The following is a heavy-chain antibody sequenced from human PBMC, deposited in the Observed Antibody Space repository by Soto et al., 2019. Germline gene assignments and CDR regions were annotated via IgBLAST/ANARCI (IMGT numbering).Heavy chain of an antibody. CDR2: ISYDGSNK. CDR1: GFTFSSYG. J-gene: IGHJ6*02. V-gene: IGHV3-30*18. CDR3: AKDTWGLNWNYFAYYYYGMDV. Sequence: QVQLVESGGGVVQPGRSLRLSCAASGFTFSSYGMHWVRQAPGKGLEWVAVISYDGSNKYYADSVKGRFTISRDNSKNTLYLQMNSLRAEDTAVYYCAKDTWGLNWNYFAYYYYGMDVWGQGTTVTVSS. D-gene: IGHD1-7*01.